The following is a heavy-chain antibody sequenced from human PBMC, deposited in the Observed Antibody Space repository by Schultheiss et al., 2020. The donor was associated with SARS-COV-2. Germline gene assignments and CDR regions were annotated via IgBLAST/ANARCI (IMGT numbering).Heavy chain of an antibody. V-gene: IGHV3-13*05. Sequence: GSLRLSCAASGFTFSSYGMHWVRQATGKGLEWVSAIGTAGDPYYPGSVKGRFTISRDNAKNSLYLQMNSLRAEDTAVYYCAKDEWLFYAFDIWGQGTMVTVSS. CDR1: GFTFSSYG. D-gene: IGHD3-3*01. J-gene: IGHJ3*02. CDR3: AKDEWLFYAFDI. CDR2: IGTAGDP.